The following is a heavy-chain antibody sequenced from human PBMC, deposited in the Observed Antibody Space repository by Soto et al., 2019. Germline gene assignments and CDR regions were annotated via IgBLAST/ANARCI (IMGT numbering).Heavy chain of an antibody. D-gene: IGHD3-10*01. V-gene: IGHV1-18*01. Sequence: ASVKVSCKASGNTFASHGFSWVRQAPGQGLEWMGWISGFNGQTNYALKFQGRVTLTTDASTSTAYMELRSLRSDDTAMYFCARVDPRGVAVVRDYWGQGTLVTVSS. CDR2: ISGFNGQT. CDR1: GNTFASHG. J-gene: IGHJ4*02. CDR3: ARVDPRGVAVVRDY.